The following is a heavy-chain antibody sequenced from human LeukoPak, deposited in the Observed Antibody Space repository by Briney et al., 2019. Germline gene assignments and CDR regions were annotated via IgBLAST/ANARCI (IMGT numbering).Heavy chain of an antibody. CDR3: ARATYYYDSSGYYPGAFDI. V-gene: IGHV4-59*06. D-gene: IGHD3-22*01. CDR1: GGSISSYY. Sequence: SETLSLTCTVSGGSISSYYWSWIRQHPGKGLEWIGYIYYSGSTYYNPSLKSRVTISVGTSKNQFSLKLSSVTAADTAVYYCARATYYYDSSGYYPGAFDIWGQGTMVTVSS. J-gene: IGHJ3*02. CDR2: IYYSGST.